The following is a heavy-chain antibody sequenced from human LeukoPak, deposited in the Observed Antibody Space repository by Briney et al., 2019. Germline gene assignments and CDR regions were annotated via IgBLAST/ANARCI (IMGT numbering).Heavy chain of an antibody. CDR1: GDSVSSNSAA. CDR2: TYYRSKWYN. J-gene: IGHJ4*02. V-gene: IGHV6-1*01. D-gene: IGHD3-22*01. Sequence: PSQTLSLTCAISGDSVSSNSAAWNWIRQSPSRGLEWLGRTYYRSKWYNDYAVSVESRITINPDTSKNQFSLQLNSVTPEDTAVYYCARGMAPDYYDSSGYQVGFDYWGQGTLVTVSS. CDR3: ARGMAPDYYDSSGYQVGFDY.